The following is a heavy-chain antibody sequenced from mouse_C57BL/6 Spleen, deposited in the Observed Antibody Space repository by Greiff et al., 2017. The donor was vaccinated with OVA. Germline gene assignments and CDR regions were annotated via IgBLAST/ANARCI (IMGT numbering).Heavy chain of an antibody. Sequence: QVQLQQSVAELVKPGASVKLSCKASGYTFTSYWMQWVKQRPGQGLEWTGEIDPSDSYTNYNQKFKGKATLTVDTSSSTAYMQLSSLTSEGSAVYYCGTTGYFGVWSTGTTVTDSS. CDR1: GYTFTSYW. V-gene: IGHV1-50*01. CDR2: IDPSDSYT. CDR3: GTTGYFGV. D-gene: IGHD1-1*01. J-gene: IGHJ1*03.